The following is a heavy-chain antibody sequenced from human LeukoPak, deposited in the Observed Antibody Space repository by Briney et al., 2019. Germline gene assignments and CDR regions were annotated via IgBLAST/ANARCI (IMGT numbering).Heavy chain of an antibody. J-gene: IGHJ4*02. CDR2: IYPSDSGT. CDR1: GYSFTSYW. V-gene: IGHV5-51*01. D-gene: IGHD1-1*01. Sequence: GESLKISCKGSGYSFTSYWIGWVRQMPEKGLEWMGIIYPSDSGTTYSPSFQGQVTISADKSISTAYLQWSSLKASDTAVYYCARRGYTWNGPDYWGQGTLVTVSS. CDR3: ARRGYTWNGPDY.